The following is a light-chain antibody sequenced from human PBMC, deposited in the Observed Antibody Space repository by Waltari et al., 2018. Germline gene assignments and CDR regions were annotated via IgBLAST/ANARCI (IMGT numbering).Light chain of an antibody. CDR1: QSIGGS. CDR3: HQSNILPRT. CDR2: YAT. J-gene: IGKJ2*01. V-gene: IGKV6-21*02. Sequence: IVLTPCPDCQSVSPKEKDTITCRASQSIGGSLHWYQQKPDQSPRLLVKYATQSISVVPSRFSGSGYWTDFTLPINSLETEDAAPYYCHQSNILPRTFGRGTKLEIK.